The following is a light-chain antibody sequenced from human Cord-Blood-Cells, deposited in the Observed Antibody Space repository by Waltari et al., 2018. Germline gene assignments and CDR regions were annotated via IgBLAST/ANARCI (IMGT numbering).Light chain of an antibody. Sequence: DIPMTQSPSSLSASVGDRVTITCRASQSISSYLNWYQQKPGKAPKLLIYAASILQSGVPSRFSGSGSGTDFTLTISSLQPEDFATYYWQQSYSTVTFGPGTKVDMK. CDR2: AAS. J-gene: IGKJ3*01. V-gene: IGKV1-39*01. CDR1: QSISSY. CDR3: QQSYSTVT.